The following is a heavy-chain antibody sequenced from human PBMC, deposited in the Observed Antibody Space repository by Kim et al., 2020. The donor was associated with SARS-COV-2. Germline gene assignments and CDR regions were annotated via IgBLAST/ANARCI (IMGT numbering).Heavy chain of an antibody. D-gene: IGHD5-12*01. CDR2: IYSGGST. Sequence: GGSLRLSCAASGFTVSSNYMSWVRQAPGKGLEWVSVIYSGGSTYYADSVKGRFTISRDNSKNTLYLQMNSLRAEDTAVYYCARDHHADIVATTTGYWGQGTLFTVSS. CDR3: ARDHHADIVATTTGY. J-gene: IGHJ4*02. CDR1: GFTVSSNY. V-gene: IGHV3-66*02.